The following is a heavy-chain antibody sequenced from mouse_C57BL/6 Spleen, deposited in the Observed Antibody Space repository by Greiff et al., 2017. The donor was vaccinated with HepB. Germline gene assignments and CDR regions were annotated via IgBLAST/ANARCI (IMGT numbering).Heavy chain of an antibody. D-gene: IGHD1-1*01. Sequence: QVQLQQSGAELVRPGASVKLSCKASGYTFTDYYINWVKQRPGQGLEWIARIYPGSGNTYYNEKFKGKATLTAEKSSSTAYMQLSSLTSEDSAVYFCARERYYYGSSYWYFDVWGTGTTVTVSS. CDR3: ARERYYYGSSYWYFDV. CDR2: IYPGSGNT. V-gene: IGHV1-76*01. J-gene: IGHJ1*03. CDR1: GYTFTDYY.